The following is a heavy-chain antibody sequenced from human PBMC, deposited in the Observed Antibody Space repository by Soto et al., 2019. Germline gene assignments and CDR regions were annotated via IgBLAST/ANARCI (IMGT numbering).Heavy chain of an antibody. D-gene: IGHD5-18*01. CDR1: GFSFSDYY. CDR3: ARKRYSYGPYYFDY. CDR2: ITSSGSTT. J-gene: IGHJ4*02. V-gene: IGHV3-11*01. Sequence: QVQLVESGGDLVKPGGSLRLSCAASGFSFSDYYMSWIRQAPGKGLEWVSSITSSGSTTYYTDSVKGRFTISRDNAKNSLYLQMNSLRAEDTVVYYCARKRYSYGPYYFDYWGQGTLVTVSS.